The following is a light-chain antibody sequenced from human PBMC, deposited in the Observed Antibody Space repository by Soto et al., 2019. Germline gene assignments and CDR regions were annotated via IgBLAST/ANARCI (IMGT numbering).Light chain of an antibody. J-gene: IGKJ4*01. CDR1: QSVSSD. CDR2: DAS. CDR3: QQYNNWPPLT. Sequence: ETVMTQSPATLSVSPGERATLSCRASQSVSSDLAWYQHKPGQAPRLLIYDASTRATGIPARFSGSGSGTEFTLTISSLKSEDFALYFCQQYNNWPPLTFGGGTKVEIK. V-gene: IGKV3-15*01.